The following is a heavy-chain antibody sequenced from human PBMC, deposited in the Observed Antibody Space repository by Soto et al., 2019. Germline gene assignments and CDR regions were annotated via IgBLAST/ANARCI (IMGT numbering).Heavy chain of an antibody. CDR3: ARRPVVPAASGSGAYYYYYMDV. D-gene: IGHD2-2*01. J-gene: IGHJ6*03. Sequence: SETLSLTCTVSGGSISSYYWSWIRQPPGKGLEWIGYIYYSGSTNYNPSLKSRVTISVDTSKNQFSLKLSSVTAADTAVYYCARRPVVPAASGSGAYYYYYMDVWGKGTTVTVSS. CDR1: GGSISSYY. V-gene: IGHV4-59*08. CDR2: IYYSGST.